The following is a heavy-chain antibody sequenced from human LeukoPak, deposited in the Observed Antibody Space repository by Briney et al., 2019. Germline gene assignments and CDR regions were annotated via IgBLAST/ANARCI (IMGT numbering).Heavy chain of an antibody. Sequence: SENLSLNCTVSGGSISSYYWSWIRQPPGKGLEWIGCIYDSGSTNYNPSLRSRVTISVDTSKNQFSLKLSSGPAADTAVYYCARRLVAGAYNWFDPWGQGTLVTVSS. CDR2: IYDSGST. D-gene: IGHD6-19*01. J-gene: IGHJ5*02. CDR1: GGSISSYY. V-gene: IGHV4-59*08. CDR3: ARRLVAGAYNWFDP.